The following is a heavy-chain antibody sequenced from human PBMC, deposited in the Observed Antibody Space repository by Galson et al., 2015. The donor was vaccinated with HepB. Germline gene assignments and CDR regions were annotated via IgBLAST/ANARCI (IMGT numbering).Heavy chain of an antibody. CDR2: ISSNGGST. CDR1: GFTFSSYA. V-gene: IGHV3-64*01. J-gene: IGHJ6*03. CDR3: ARDRWNYMDV. Sequence: SLRLSCAASGFTFSSYAMHWVRQAPGKGLEYVSAISSNGGSTYYANSVKGRFTISRDNSKNTLYLQMGSLRAEDMAVYYCARDRWNYMDVWGKGTTVTVSS. D-gene: IGHD2-15*01.